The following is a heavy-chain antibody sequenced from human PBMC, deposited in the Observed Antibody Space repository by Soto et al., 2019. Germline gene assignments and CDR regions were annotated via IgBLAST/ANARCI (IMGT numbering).Heavy chain of an antibody. CDR3: SRAACLIGNMLEFGESSPGIFEY. CDR1: GCTFSDHY. J-gene: IGHJ4*02. Sequence: ASVKVSCKASGCTFSDHYINWVRQAPGQGLEWMGWINPHNGVTNDAQKFQYRNIITSDTSISTVYLEVSRLRSEETAVYHCSRAACLIGNMLEFGESSPGIFEYWGQGTPVTVSS. CDR2: INPHNGVT. D-gene: IGHD3-3*01. V-gene: IGHV1-2*02.